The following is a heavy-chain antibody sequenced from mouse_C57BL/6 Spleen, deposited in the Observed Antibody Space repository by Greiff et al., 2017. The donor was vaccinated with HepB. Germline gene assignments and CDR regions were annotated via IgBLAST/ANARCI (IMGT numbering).Heavy chain of an antibody. CDR3: ARSLNWDEGVYAMDY. D-gene: IGHD4-1*01. V-gene: IGHV1-80*01. CDR2: IYPGDGDT. J-gene: IGHJ4*01. CDR1: GYAFSSYW. Sequence: QVQLQQSGAELVKPGASVKISCKASGYAFSSYWMNWVKQRPGKGLEWIGQIYPGDGDTNYNGKFKGKATLTADKSSSTAYMQLSSLTSEDSAVYFCARSLNWDEGVYAMDYWGQGTSVTVSS.